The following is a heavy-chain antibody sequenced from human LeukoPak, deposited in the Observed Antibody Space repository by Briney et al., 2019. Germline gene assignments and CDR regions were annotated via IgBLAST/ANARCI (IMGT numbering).Heavy chain of an antibody. CDR3: ARDSFRYSSRGYFDY. V-gene: IGHV3-30-3*01. J-gene: IGHJ4*02. CDR2: MSYDGSNK. Sequence: GGSLRLSCAASGFTFSSYAMHWVRQAPGKGLEWVAVMSYDGSNKYYADSVKGRFTISRDNSKNTLYLQMNSLRAEDTAVYYCARDSFRYSSRGYFDYWGQGTLVTVSS. D-gene: IGHD6-13*01. CDR1: GFTFSSYA.